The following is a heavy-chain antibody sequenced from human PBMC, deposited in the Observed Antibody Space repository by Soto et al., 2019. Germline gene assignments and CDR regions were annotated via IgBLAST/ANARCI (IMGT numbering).Heavy chain of an antibody. J-gene: IGHJ6*02. V-gene: IGHV3-11*06. D-gene: IGHD3-3*01. CDR3: ARAPVLRFLEWPSVPYGMDV. Sequence: PGGSLRLSCAASGFTFSDYYMSWIRQAPGKGLEWVSYISSSSSYTNYADSVKGRFTISRDNAKNSLYLQMNSLRAEDTAVYYCARAPVLRFLEWPSVPYGMDVWGQGTTVTVSS. CDR2: ISSSSSYT. CDR1: GFTFSDYY.